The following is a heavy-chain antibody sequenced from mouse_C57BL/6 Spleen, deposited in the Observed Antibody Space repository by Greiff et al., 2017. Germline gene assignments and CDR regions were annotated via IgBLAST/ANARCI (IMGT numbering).Heavy chain of an antibody. CDR2: IYPGDSDT. CDR3: ERALYYDDPSLDY. Sequence: QVQLKQSGPELVKPGASVKISCKASGYAFSSYWMNWVKQRPGKGLEWIGRIYPGDSDTNYNGKFKGKATLTADKSSSTAYMQLSSLTSEDSAVYCGERALYYDDPSLDYWGQGTTLTVSS. CDR1: GYAFSSYW. J-gene: IGHJ2*01. V-gene: IGHV1-82*01. D-gene: IGHD2-13*01.